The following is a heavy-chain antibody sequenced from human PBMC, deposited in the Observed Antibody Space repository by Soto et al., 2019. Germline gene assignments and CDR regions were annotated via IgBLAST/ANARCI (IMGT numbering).Heavy chain of an antibody. V-gene: IGHV3-11*05. CDR2: ISSSNSYT. Sequence: QVQLVESGGGLVKPGGSLRLSCAASGFTFSDYYMSWIRQAPGKGLEWVSYISSSNSYTNYADSVKGRFTISRDNAKNSLYLQMNSLRAEDKAGYYCARDVHDAFDIWGQGTMVTVSS. D-gene: IGHD3-10*02. CDR1: GFTFSDYY. CDR3: ARDVHDAFDI. J-gene: IGHJ3*02.